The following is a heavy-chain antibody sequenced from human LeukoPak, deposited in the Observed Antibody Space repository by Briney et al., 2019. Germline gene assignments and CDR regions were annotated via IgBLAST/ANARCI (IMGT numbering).Heavy chain of an antibody. J-gene: IGHJ4*02. V-gene: IGHV3-48*01. CDR2: ISSSGSNS. CDR3: ASGYRSGPICA. CDR1: GFTFSIYG. D-gene: IGHD3-16*02. Sequence: GGSLRLSCAASGFTFSIYGIRWVRQAPGKGLEWVSCISSSGSNSYHADSVKGRFSISRDNSKNSLYLQMNSLRAEDTAMYFCASGYRSGPICAWGQGTLVTVSS.